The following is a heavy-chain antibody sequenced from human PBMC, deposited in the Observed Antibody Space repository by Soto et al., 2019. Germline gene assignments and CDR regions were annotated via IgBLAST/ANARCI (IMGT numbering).Heavy chain of an antibody. J-gene: IGHJ4*02. D-gene: IGHD2-15*01. CDR3: AKVTKDIVVAVAATAAYFDY. Sequence: GGSLRLSCAASGFTFNSYAMSWVRQAPVKGLEWVSSISSSGGSTYYADSVKGRFTISRDNSKKTLYVKMNSLRAEDTAVYYCAKVTKDIVVAVAATAAYFDYWGQGALVTVSS. CDR2: ISSSGGST. CDR1: GFTFNSYA. V-gene: IGHV3-23*01.